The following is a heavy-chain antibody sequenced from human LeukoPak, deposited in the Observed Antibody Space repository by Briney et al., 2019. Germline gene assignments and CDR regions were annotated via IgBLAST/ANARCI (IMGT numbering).Heavy chain of an antibody. CDR1: GGSIRSYY. CDR3: ARQGYTASYYFLDY. V-gene: IGHV4-4*07. CDR2: IYTTGTT. Sequence: SETLSLTCDVSGGSIRSYYWGWVRQPAGKGLEWIGRIYTTGTTHFSPSLKSRLTMSVDTSKNQFSLKLTPVTAADTAVYFCARQGYTASYYFLDYWSQGTLVTVSS. D-gene: IGHD1-26*01. J-gene: IGHJ4*02.